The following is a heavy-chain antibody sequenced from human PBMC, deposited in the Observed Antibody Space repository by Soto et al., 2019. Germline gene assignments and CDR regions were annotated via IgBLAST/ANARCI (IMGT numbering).Heavy chain of an antibody. CDR1: GYNFTSYW. D-gene: IGHD3-10*01. Sequence: GESLKISCKGSGYNFTSYWIGWVRQMPGKGLEFLWIFFLGDFDTRYSPSFQGQVTISADKSISTAFLQWSSLKASDTAMYYCAGGGVRGVITRTRDYYGMDVWGQGTTVTVSS. CDR2: FFLGDFDT. V-gene: IGHV5-51*01. CDR3: AGGGVRGVITRTRDYYGMDV. J-gene: IGHJ6*02.